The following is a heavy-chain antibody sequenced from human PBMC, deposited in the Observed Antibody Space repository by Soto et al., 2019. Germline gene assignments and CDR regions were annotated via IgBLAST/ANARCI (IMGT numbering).Heavy chain of an antibody. CDR2: IHNGERT. V-gene: IGHV4-59*01. CDR3: SYGDSPGPLDN. Sequence: RSLTCSVSGASISSYYWSWFRQAPGKGLEYIGYIHNGERTNYNPSLESRVTISADTSKNQFSLRLSSVTAADTAMYYCSYGDSPGPLDNWGQGTLVTVSS. J-gene: IGHJ4*02. D-gene: IGHD4-17*01. CDR1: GASISSYY.